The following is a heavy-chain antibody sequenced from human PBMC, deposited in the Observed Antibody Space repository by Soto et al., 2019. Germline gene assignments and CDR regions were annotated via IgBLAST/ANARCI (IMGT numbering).Heavy chain of an antibody. CDR1: GGSISSYY. CDR3: ARHAGYSGYDYPDY. J-gene: IGHJ4*02. CDR2: IYYSGST. D-gene: IGHD5-12*01. V-gene: IGHV4-59*08. Sequence: SETLSLTCTVSGGSISSYYWSWIRQPPGKGLEWIGYIYYSGSTNYNPSLQSRVTISVANSKNQFSLKLSSVTAADTAVYYCARHAGYSGYDYPDYWGQGTLVTVSS.